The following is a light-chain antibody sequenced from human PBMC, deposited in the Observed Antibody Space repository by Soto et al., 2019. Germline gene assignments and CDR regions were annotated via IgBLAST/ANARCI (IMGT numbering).Light chain of an antibody. Sequence: IQMTLSPSSLSASVGHSVTITCRASQSISSYLNWYQQKPGKAPKILIYAASSLQSGVPSRFSGSGSGTDFTLTISCLQSEDVATYYCQKYTSAPRTFGQGTKVDIK. CDR1: QSISSY. CDR2: AAS. V-gene: IGKV1-39*01. J-gene: IGKJ1*01. CDR3: QKYTSAPRT.